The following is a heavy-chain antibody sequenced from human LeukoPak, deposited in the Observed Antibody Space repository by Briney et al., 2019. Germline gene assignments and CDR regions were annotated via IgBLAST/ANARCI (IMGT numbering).Heavy chain of an antibody. CDR2: IYHTGNT. D-gene: IGHD3-22*01. CDR3: ARDHYDGSGYDAFDI. V-gene: IGHV4-30-2*01. CDR1: GGSISSGDYS. Sequence: ASETLSLTCAVSGGSISSGDYSWSWIRQPPGKGLEWIGCIYHTGNTNYNPSLKSRVTISVDRPKNQLSLNLSSVTAANTAVYYCARDHYDGSGYDAFDIWGQGTMVTVSS. J-gene: IGHJ3*02.